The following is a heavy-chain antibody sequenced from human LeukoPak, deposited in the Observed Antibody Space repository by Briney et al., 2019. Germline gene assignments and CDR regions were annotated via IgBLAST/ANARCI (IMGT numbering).Heavy chain of an antibody. CDR3: ARDPKAGYFDY. Sequence: PLETLSLTCTVSGGSISSSSYYWGWIRQPPGKGLEWIGSIYYSGSTYYNPSLKSRVTISVDTSKNQFSLKLSSVTAADTAVYYCARDPKAGYFDYWGQGTLVTVSS. J-gene: IGHJ4*02. CDR2: IYYSGST. CDR1: GGSISSSSYY. V-gene: IGHV4-39*07.